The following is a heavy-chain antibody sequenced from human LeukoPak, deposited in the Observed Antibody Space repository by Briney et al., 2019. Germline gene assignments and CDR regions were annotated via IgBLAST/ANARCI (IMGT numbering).Heavy chain of an antibody. CDR2: IYSGGIT. J-gene: IGHJ4*02. D-gene: IGHD6-19*01. CDR1: GLTIRDYW. CDR3: ARRHSSGSN. Sequence: PGGSLRISCAASGLTIRDYWMSWVGQAPGQGLEWVSVIYSGGITYYADSVKGRFTISRDNSKNTLYLQMNGLRPEDTAIYYCARRHSSGSNWGQGTLVTVSS. V-gene: IGHV3-66*02.